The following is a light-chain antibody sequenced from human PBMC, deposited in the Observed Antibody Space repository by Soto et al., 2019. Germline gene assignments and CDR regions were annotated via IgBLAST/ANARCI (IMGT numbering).Light chain of an antibody. CDR1: SSDVGGHNF. CDR2: DVS. CDR3: SSYASRNTPYV. Sequence: QSALTQPASVSGSLGQSITISCTGTSSDVGGHNFVSWYQQHPGKAPKVLVYDVSDRPSGVSNRFSGAKSGNTASLTIFGLQAEDEADYYCSSYASRNTPYVLGTGTKLTVL. J-gene: IGLJ1*01. V-gene: IGLV2-14*01.